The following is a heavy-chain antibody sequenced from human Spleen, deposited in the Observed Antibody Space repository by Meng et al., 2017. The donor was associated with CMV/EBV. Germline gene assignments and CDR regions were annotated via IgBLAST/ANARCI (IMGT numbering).Heavy chain of an antibody. V-gene: IGHV1-2*02. Sequence: ASVKVSCKASGYTFTGYYIHWVRQAPGQGLEWMGWIDPNSGGTNYAQKFQGRVTMTRDTSISTAYMELSRLRSDDTAVYYCARSRYSGYDWDYWGQGTLVTVSS. CDR1: GYTFTGYY. J-gene: IGHJ4*02. D-gene: IGHD5-12*01. CDR2: IDPNSGGT. CDR3: ARSRYSGYDWDY.